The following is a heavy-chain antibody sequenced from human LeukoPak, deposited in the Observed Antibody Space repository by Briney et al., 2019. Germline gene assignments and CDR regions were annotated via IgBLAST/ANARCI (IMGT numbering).Heavy chain of an antibody. CDR1: GFTFSSYG. CDR3: AKHSQWLGHFDY. J-gene: IGHJ4*02. Sequence: GRSLRLSCAASGFTFSSYGMHWVRQAPGKGLEWVAVISYDGSNKYYADSVKGRFTISRDNSKNTLYLQMNSLRAEDTAVYYCAKHSQWLGHFDYWGQETLVTVSS. V-gene: IGHV3-30*18. D-gene: IGHD6-19*01. CDR2: ISYDGSNK.